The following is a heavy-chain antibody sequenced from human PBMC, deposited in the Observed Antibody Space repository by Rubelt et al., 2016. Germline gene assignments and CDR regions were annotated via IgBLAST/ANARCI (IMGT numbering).Heavy chain of an antibody. D-gene: IGHD3-10*01. V-gene: IGHV4-34*01. CDR2: INHSGST. Sequence: QVQLQQWGAGLLKPSETLSLTCAVYGGSFSGYYWSWIRQPPGKGLEWIGEINHSGSTNYNPSLKSRVTISVDTSKTQFSLKLSSVTAADTAVYYWARATFKYGWSGWFDPWGQGTLVTVSS. CDR1: GGSFSGYY. J-gene: IGHJ5*02. CDR3: ARATFKYGWSGWFDP.